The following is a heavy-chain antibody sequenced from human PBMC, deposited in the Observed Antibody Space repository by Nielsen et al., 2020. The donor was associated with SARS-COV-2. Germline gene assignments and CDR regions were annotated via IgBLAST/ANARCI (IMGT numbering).Heavy chain of an antibody. CDR1: GFTFSTNW. CDR2: ITSDGSRT. D-gene: IGHD2-2*01. V-gene: IGHV3-74*01. J-gene: IGHJ6*02. Sequence: GESLKISCVASGFTFSTNWMHWVRQAPGKGLVWVSRITSDGSRTTYADSVQGRFTISRDNAKNTLYLQMNSLRAEDTAVYYCVRHPVVVVPAAVSYYYYGMDVWGQGTTVTVSS. CDR3: VRHPVVVVPAAVSYYYYGMDV.